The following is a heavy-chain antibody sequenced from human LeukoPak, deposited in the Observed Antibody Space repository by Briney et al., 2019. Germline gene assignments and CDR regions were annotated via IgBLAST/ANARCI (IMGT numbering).Heavy chain of an antibody. CDR3: ANLADSGVGSRKEGFDS. V-gene: IGHV3-43*02. CDR1: GFTFDDYA. Sequence: GGSMRLSCATYGFTFDDYAMHWDRHAAGRGLEWVALISGDGGRSYYADSVKGRVTISRDNSRNSLFLQMNSLRPEDTALYFCANLADSGVGSRKEGFDSWGRGTQVTVSS. J-gene: IGHJ4*02. CDR2: ISGDGGRS. D-gene: IGHD1-26*01.